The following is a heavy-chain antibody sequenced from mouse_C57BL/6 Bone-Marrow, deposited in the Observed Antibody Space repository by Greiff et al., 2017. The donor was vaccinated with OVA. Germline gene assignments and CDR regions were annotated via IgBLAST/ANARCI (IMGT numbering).Heavy chain of an antibody. CDR1: GYTFTDYY. V-gene: IGHV1-26*01. Sequence: VQLQQSGPELVKPGASVKISCKASGYTFTDYYMNWVKQSHGKSLEWIGDINPNNGGTSYNQKFKGKATLTVDKSSSTAYMELRSLTSEDSAVYYCARDYGSRPYWYFDVWGTGTTVTVSS. CDR3: ARDYGSRPYWYFDV. D-gene: IGHD1-1*01. J-gene: IGHJ1*03. CDR2: INPNNGGT.